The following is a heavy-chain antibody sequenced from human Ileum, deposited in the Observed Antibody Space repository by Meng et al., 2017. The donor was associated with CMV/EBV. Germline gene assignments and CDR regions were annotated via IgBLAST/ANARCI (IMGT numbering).Heavy chain of an antibody. D-gene: IGHD6-13*01. CDR1: GFTFSSYE. CDR3: ARGLLGIAAAGTGLYYYYYYGMDV. V-gene: IGHV3-48*03. CDR2: ISSSGSTI. J-gene: IGHJ6*02. Sequence: GGSLRLSCAASGFTFSSYEMNWVRQVPGKGLEWVSYISSSGSTIYYADSVKGRFTISRDNAKNSLYLQMNSLRAEDTAVYYCARGLLGIAAAGTGLYYYYYYGMDVWGQGTTVTVSS.